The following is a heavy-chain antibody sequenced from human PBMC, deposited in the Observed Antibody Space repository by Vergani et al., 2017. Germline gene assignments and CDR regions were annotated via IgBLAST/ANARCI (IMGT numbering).Heavy chain of an antibody. J-gene: IGHJ6*02. CDR1: GFSFNNYW. V-gene: IGHV3-74*03. D-gene: IGHD2-2*01. CDR2: IKSDGSIT. CDR3: ARAYCSSTSCHPYYYGMDV. Sequence: DVHLAESGGGFFQPGGSLRLSCSASGFSFNNYWMHWVRQVPGKGLLWVSRIKSDGSITAYADSVKGRFTISRDNAQNTLYLQMNSLRAEDTAVYYCARAYCSSTSCHPYYYGMDVWGQGTTVTVSS.